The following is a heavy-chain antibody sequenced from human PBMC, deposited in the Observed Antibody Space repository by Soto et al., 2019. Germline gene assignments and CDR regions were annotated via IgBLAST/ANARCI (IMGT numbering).Heavy chain of an antibody. D-gene: IGHD6-13*01. V-gene: IGHV3-30*18. Sequence: QVQLVESGAGVIQPGTSLSLSCASSGFTFRSFGMYWVRQAPGKGLEWVAVVSYDGNHKYYADSVKGRFTVSRDNAKNMLYLQMNSLRGEDTAVYYCAKDVGQQLVLNYGMDVWGQGTTVTVSS. CDR2: VSYDGNHK. J-gene: IGHJ6*02. CDR1: GFTFRSFG. CDR3: AKDVGQQLVLNYGMDV.